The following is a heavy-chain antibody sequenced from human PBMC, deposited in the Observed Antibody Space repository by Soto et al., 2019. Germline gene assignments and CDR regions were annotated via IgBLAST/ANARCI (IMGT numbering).Heavy chain of an antibody. CDR1: GGSISSSS. D-gene: IGHD1-26*01. CDR3: ASAHYSGSYYVDY. J-gene: IGHJ4*02. CDR2: IYNNGST. Sequence: SETLSLTCTVSGGSISSSSWSWIRQPPGRGLEWIGYIYNNGSTYYNPSLKSRVTISVDTSKNQFSLKLSSVTAADTAVYYCASAHYSGSYYVDYWGQGTLVTVSS. V-gene: IGHV4-59*12.